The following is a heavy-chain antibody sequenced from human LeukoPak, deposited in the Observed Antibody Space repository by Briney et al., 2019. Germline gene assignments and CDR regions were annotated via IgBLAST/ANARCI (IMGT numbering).Heavy chain of an antibody. Sequence: PSETLSLTCTVSGGSISSSSYYWGWIRQPPGKGLEWIGEINHSGSTNYNPSLKSRVTISVDTSKNQFSLKLSSVTAADTAVYYCARSSIVRLFSRYYFDYWGQGTLVTVSS. CDR1: GGSISSSSYY. CDR3: ARSSIVRLFSRYYFDY. V-gene: IGHV4-39*07. J-gene: IGHJ4*02. CDR2: INHSGST. D-gene: IGHD2-15*01.